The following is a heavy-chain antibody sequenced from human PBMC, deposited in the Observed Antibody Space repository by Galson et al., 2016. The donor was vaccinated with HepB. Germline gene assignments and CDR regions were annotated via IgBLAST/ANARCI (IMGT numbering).Heavy chain of an antibody. CDR1: GDSVSSTSAG. CDR2: TFYRSKWYY. V-gene: IGHV6-1*01. CDR3: ARGGLVRGAHGGSFDS. Sequence: CAISGDSVSSTSAGWSWVRQSPSRGLEWLGRTFYRSKWYYDYAISVRSRITINPDTSKNQFSLQLISVTPEDTAVDYCARGGLVRGAHGGSFDSWGQGTLVTVAS. D-gene: IGHD3-10*01. J-gene: IGHJ4*01.